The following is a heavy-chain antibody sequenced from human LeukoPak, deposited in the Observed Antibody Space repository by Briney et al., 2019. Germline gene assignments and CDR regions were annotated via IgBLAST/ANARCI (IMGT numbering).Heavy chain of an antibody. J-gene: IGHJ4*02. CDR2: INPNSGGT. V-gene: IGHV1-2*02. CDR1: GYTFTGYY. Sequence: ASVKVSCKASGYTFTGYYMHWVRQAPGQGLEWMGWINPNSGGTNYAQKFQGRVTMTRDTSISTAYMELSRLRSDDTAVYYCARDPDPGVLVVVIITSDYRGQGTLVTVSS. D-gene: IGHD3-22*01. CDR3: ARDPDPGVLVVVIITSDY.